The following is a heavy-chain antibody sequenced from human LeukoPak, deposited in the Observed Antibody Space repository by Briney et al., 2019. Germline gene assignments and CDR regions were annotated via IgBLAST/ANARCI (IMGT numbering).Heavy chain of an antibody. CDR3: AKDLPWVAVAGAFDY. Sequence: PGGSVRLSCAASGFTFSNYWTNWVRQAPGKGLECLANIKQDGSETYYADSVKGRFTISRDNAKNSLYLQMNSLRAEDTALYYCAKDLPWVAVAGAFDYWGQGTLVTVSS. J-gene: IGHJ4*02. D-gene: IGHD6-19*01. CDR2: IKQDGSET. V-gene: IGHV3-7*03. CDR1: GFTFSNYW.